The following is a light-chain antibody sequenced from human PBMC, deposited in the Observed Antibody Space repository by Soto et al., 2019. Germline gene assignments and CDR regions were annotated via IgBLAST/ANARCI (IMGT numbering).Light chain of an antibody. V-gene: IGKV4-1*01. Sequence: DIVMTQSPDSLAVSLGERATINCKSSQSVLYSSNNKSYLAWYQQKPGQPPKLLIYWASTRESGVPDRFSGSGSGADFTLTISSLQAEDVAVYYCQQYYSTPYTLGRGTKLEIK. CDR3: QQYYSTPYT. CDR2: WAS. J-gene: IGKJ2*01. CDR1: QSVLYSSNNKSY.